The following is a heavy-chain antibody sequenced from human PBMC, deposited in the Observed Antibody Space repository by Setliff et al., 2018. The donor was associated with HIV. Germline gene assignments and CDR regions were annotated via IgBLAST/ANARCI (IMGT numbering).Heavy chain of an antibody. D-gene: IGHD3-22*01. J-gene: IGHJ1*01. CDR1: GSTFTSYA. V-gene: IGHV1-69*05. CDR3: ARTQYDRVEEYFQY. Sequence: ASVKVSCKASGSTFTSYAINWVRQAPGQGLEWMGGIIPIFSTSNYAQNFQGRVTMTTDTSTSTVYMELSSLRSDDTAVYYCARTQYDRVEEYFQYWGQGTLVTVSS. CDR2: IIPIFSTS.